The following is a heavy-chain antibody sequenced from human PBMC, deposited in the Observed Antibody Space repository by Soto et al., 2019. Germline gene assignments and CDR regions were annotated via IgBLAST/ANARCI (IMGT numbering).Heavy chain of an antibody. Sequence: ASVKVSCKASGYTFTSYGISWLRQAPGQGLEWMGWISAYNGNKKYAQKLQGRVTMTTDTSTSTAYMELRSLRSDDTAVYYCARDLGQQLFDYWGQGTLVTVSS. V-gene: IGHV1-18*01. CDR3: ARDLGQQLFDY. CDR1: GYTFTSYG. D-gene: IGHD6-13*01. J-gene: IGHJ4*02. CDR2: ISAYNGNK.